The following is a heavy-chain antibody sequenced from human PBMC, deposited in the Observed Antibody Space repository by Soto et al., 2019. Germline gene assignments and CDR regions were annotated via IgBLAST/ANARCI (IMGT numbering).Heavy chain of an antibody. J-gene: IGHJ6*02. V-gene: IGHV1-2*04. Sequence: ASVKVSCKASGYTFTNYGISWVRQAPGQGLEWMGWINPNSGGTNYAQKFQGWVTMTRDTSISTAYMELSRLRSDDTAVYYCARDNSNYSMDVWGQGTTVTVSS. CDR2: INPNSGGT. D-gene: IGHD4-4*01. CDR3: ARDNSNYSMDV. CDR1: GYTFTNYG.